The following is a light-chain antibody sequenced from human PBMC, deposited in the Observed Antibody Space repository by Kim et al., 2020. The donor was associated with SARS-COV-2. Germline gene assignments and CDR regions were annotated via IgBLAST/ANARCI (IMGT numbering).Light chain of an antibody. CDR2: YNN. Sequence: GQEATIPLSGSRSTIGDNSVSWYQQFPRTGPKLLIFYNNKRPSGVPDRFFGSKSGTSANLAITGLPTWDEADYYRGTWDGGLRGGVFGGGTQLTVL. V-gene: IGLV1-51*01. CDR3: GTWDGGLRGGV. CDR1: RSTIGDNS. J-gene: IGLJ2*01.